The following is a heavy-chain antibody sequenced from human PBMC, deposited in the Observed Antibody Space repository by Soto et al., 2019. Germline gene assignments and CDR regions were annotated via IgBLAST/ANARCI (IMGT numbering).Heavy chain of an antibody. J-gene: IGHJ6*02. CDR2: IGTAGDT. CDR3: AILGYGGNNMDV. D-gene: IGHD4-17*01. CDR1: GFTFSSYD. Sequence: EVQLVESGGGLVQPGGSLRLSCAASGFTFSSYDMHWARQATGKGLEWVSAIGTAGDTYYPGSVKGRFTISRENAKNSSYLQMNSLRAGDTAVYYCAILGYGGNNMDVWGQGTTVTVSS. V-gene: IGHV3-13*04.